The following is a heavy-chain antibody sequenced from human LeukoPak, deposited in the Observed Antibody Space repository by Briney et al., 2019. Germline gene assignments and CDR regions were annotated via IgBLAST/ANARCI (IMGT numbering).Heavy chain of an antibody. CDR2: TYSDGST. CDR1: GFTVSSNY. CDR3: ARESPYDSGGSEDDY. J-gene: IGHJ4*02. V-gene: IGHV3-53*01. D-gene: IGHD1-26*01. Sequence: PGGSLRLSCAASGFTVSSNYMSWVRRAPGKGLERVSVTYSDGSTYYADSVRGRFIISRDSSKNTLYLQMNSLRAEDTAVYYCARESPYDSGGSEDDYWGQGTLVTVSS.